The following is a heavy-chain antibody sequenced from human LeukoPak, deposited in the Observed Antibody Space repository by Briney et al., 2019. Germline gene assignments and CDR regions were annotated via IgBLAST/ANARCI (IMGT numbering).Heavy chain of an antibody. CDR2: INHSGSA. Sequence: PSETLSLTCAVSGMSFSGYYWTWIRQPPGKGLEWIGEINHSGSANYNPSLKSRVTISLDTSKNQFSLKLSSVTAADTAVYYCARGQGTVTTHWGQGTLVTVSS. CDR1: GMSFSGYY. CDR3: ARGQGTVTTH. V-gene: IGHV4-34*01. J-gene: IGHJ4*02. D-gene: IGHD4-17*01.